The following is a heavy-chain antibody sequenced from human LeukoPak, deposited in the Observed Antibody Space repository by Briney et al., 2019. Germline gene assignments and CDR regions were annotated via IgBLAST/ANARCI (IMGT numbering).Heavy chain of an antibody. Sequence: GGSLRHSCAASGFTFDDYGMSGVPPAPGKGLEWVSGINWNGGRLGSADSVKGRFTISSDNAQNSLYPHMNSLRAEDSALCHCARVMEVVPAAIAYYYYYYYMDVWGKGTTVTVSS. CDR2: INWNGGRL. D-gene: IGHD2-2*02. V-gene: IGHV3-20*01. CDR1: GFTFDDYG. CDR3: ARVMEVVPAAIAYYYYYYYMDV. J-gene: IGHJ6*03.